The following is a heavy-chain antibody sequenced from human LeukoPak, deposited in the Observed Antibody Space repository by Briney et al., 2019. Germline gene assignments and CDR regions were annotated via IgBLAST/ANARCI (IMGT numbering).Heavy chain of an antibody. D-gene: IGHD6-19*01. CDR3: ARRESSGFFDY. J-gene: IGHJ4*02. V-gene: IGHV4-59*08. Sequence: PSETLSLTCTVSGGSISSYYWSWIRQPPRKGVEWIGYIYYSGSTSYNPSLNSRVTISLDTSKNQFSLNLSSVTAADTAVYYCARRESSGFFDYWGQGTLVTVSS. CDR2: IYYSGST. CDR1: GGSISSYY.